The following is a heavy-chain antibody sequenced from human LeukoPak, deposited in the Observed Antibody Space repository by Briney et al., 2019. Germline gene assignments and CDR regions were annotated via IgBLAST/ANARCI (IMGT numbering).Heavy chain of an antibody. CDR1: GFTFSSYA. J-gene: IGHJ4*02. D-gene: IGHD6-13*01. CDR3: AKAPRIAAAEGYYFDY. Sequence: GGSLRLSCAASGFTFSSYAMRWVRQAPGKGLEWVSAISGSGGSTYYADSVKGRFTISRDNSKNTLYLQMNSLRAEDTAVYYCAKAPRIAAAEGYYFDYWGQGTLVTVSS. CDR2: ISGSGGST. V-gene: IGHV3-23*01.